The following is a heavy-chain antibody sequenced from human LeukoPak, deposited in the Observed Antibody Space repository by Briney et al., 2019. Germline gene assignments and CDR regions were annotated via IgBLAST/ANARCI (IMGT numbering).Heavy chain of an antibody. J-gene: IGHJ4*02. CDR1: GFTFSSYD. CDR3: ARDIESGYFDY. Sequence: GRSLRLSCAASGFTFSSYDMHWVRQAPGKGLEWVAVISFDGSNKYCADSVKGRFTISRDDSKNTLYLQMNSLRAGDTAVYYCARDIESGYFDYWGQGTLVTVSS. D-gene: IGHD3-16*02. CDR2: ISFDGSNK. V-gene: IGHV3-33*01.